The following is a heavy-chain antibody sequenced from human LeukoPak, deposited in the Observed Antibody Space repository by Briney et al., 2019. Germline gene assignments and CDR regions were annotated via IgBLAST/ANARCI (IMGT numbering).Heavy chain of an antibody. CDR2: IIPIFGTA. D-gene: IGHD3-10*01. V-gene: IGHV1-69*13. CDR1: GGTFSSYA. CDR3: ASFGSGSYYKGYFDY. J-gene: IGHJ4*02. Sequence: SVKVSCKASGGTFSSYAISWVRQAPGQGLEWRGGIIPIFGTANYAQKFQGRVTITADESTSTAYMELSSLRSEDTAVYYCASFGSGSYYKGYFDYWGQGTLVTVSS.